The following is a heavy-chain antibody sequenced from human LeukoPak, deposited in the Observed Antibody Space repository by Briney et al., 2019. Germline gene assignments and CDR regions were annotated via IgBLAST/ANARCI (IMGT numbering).Heavy chain of an antibody. Sequence: SETLSLTCAVYGGSFSGYYWGWIRQPPGKGLEWIGEINHSGSTNYNPSLKSRVTISVDTSKNQFSLKLSSVTAADTAVYYCVRGQDLYDSSGGTDYWGQGTLVTVSS. V-gene: IGHV4-34*01. CDR1: GGSFSGYY. CDR2: INHSGST. CDR3: VRGQDLYDSSGGTDY. D-gene: IGHD3-22*01. J-gene: IGHJ4*02.